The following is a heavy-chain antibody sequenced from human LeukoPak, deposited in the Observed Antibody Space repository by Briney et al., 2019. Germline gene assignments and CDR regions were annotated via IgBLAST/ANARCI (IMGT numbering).Heavy chain of an antibody. CDR2: ISGSGGST. J-gene: IGHJ4*02. CDR1: GFTFSSYA. D-gene: IGHD1-26*01. CDR3: AKDRSIVGATIPSFDY. Sequence: GGSLRLSCAASGFTFSSYAMSWVRQAPGKGLEWVSAISGSGGSTYYADSVKGRFTISRDNSKNTLYLQMNSLRAEDTAVYYCAKDRSIVGATIPSFDYWGRGTLVTVSS. V-gene: IGHV3-23*01.